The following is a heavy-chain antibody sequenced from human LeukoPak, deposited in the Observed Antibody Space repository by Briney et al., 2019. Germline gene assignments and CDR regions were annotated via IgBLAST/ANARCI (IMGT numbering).Heavy chain of an antibody. Sequence: NPSQTLSLTCTVSGDSIGSGVYYWSWIRQHPGKGLEWVGYIYDSGSAYYNPSLKSRVTISVDTSKNQFSLKLSSVPAADTAVYYCARDGGGGSGSYARYLDSWGQGTLVTVSS. CDR2: IYDSGSA. V-gene: IGHV4-31*03. J-gene: IGHJ4*02. CDR3: ARDGGGGSGSYARYLDS. D-gene: IGHD3-10*01. CDR1: GDSIGSGVYY.